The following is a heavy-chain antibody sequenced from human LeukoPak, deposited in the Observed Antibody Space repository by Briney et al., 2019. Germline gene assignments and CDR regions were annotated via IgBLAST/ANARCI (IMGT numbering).Heavy chain of an antibody. Sequence: ASVKVSCKASGYTFSSYGISRVRQAPGQGLEWMGWISAYNGNTNYAQKLQGRVTMTTDTSTSTAYMELRSLRSGDTAVYYCARDRGAAAGLRVDYWGQGTLVTVSS. CDR2: ISAYNGNT. V-gene: IGHV1-18*01. CDR3: ARDRGAAAGLRVDY. J-gene: IGHJ4*02. CDR1: GYTFSSYG. D-gene: IGHD6-13*01.